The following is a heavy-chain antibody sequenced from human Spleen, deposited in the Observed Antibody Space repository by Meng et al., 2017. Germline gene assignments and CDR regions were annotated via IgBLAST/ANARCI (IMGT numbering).Heavy chain of an antibody. D-gene: IGHD2-15*01. V-gene: IGHV3-74*01. CDR1: GFTFSSYW. Sequence: EVQLGGSGGGLFQPGGSLSLSCAAVGFTFSSYWMHWVRQAPGKGLVWVSRINTDGTTTTYADSVKGRFTISRDNAKNTLYLQMNSLRGEDTAVYYCARDVAGRGGYWGQGTLVTVSS. J-gene: IGHJ4*02. CDR3: ARDVAGRGGY. CDR2: INTDGTTT.